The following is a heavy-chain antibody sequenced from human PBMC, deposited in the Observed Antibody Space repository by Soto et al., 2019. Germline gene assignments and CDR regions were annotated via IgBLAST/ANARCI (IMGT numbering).Heavy chain of an antibody. CDR3: ARGDCSGGSCWGIDY. J-gene: IGHJ4*02. V-gene: IGHV4-31*03. CDR1: GGSISSGGYY. Sequence: QVQLQESGPGLVKPSQTLSLTCTVSGGSISSGGYYWSWIRQHPGKGLEWIGYIYYSGSTYYNPSLKCRVTISVDTSKNQFSLKLSSVTAADTAVYYCARGDCSGGSCWGIDYWGQGTLVTVSS. CDR2: IYYSGST. D-gene: IGHD2-15*01.